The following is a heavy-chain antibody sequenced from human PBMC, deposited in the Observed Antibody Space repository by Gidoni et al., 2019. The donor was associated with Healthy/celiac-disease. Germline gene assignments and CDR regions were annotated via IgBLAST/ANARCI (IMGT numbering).Heavy chain of an antibody. CDR2: IYYSGST. CDR3: ARLIGYYYGMDV. V-gene: IGHV4-59*08. Sequence: QVQLQESGPGLAKPSETLSLTCTVSGGSISSYYWSWIRQPPGKGLEWIGYIYYSGSTNYNPSLKSRVTISVDTSKNQFSLKLSSVTAADTAVYYCARLIGYYYGMDVWGQGTTVTVSS. CDR1: GGSISSYY. J-gene: IGHJ6*02.